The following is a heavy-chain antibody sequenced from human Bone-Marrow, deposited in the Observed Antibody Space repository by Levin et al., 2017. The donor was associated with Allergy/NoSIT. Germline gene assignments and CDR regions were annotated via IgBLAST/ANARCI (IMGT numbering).Heavy chain of an antibody. J-gene: IGHJ4*02. D-gene: IGHD2-15*01. Sequence: SGPTLVKPTQTLTLTCTFSGFSLSSSGVGVGWIRQPPGKALEWLALIYWDDDKRYSPSLKSRLTITKDTSKNQVVLTMTNMDPVDTATYYCAHSRRDVVVVVADTPGYYFDYWGQGTLVTVSS. CDR2: IYWDDDK. CDR3: AHSRRDVVVVVADTPGYYFDY. CDR1: GFSLSSSGVG. V-gene: IGHV2-5*02.